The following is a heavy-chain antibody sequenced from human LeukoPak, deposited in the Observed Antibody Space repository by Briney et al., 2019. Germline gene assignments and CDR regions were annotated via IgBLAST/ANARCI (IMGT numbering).Heavy chain of an antibody. Sequence: SETLSLTCAVYGGSFSGHYWSWIRQPPGKGLEWIGEINHSGSTNYNSSLKSRVTISIDTSKNQFSLKLSSVTAADTAVYFCARGLTTVTTFNWFDPWGRGTLVTVSS. J-gene: IGHJ5*02. CDR3: ARGLTTVTTFNWFDP. CDR2: INHSGST. V-gene: IGHV4-34*01. D-gene: IGHD4-17*01. CDR1: GGSFSGHY.